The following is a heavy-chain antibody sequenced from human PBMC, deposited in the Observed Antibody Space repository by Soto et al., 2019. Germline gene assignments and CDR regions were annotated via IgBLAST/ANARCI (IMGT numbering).Heavy chain of an antibody. CDR1: GYSFITSYH. CDR2: INPTGSMT. V-gene: IGHV1-46*01. CDR3: ARDTGYDHDAFDI. J-gene: IGHJ3*02. D-gene: IGHD5-12*01. Sequence: QVQLVQSAAEVKKPGASVKVSCKASGYSFITSYHMHWVRQAPGQGLEWMGIINPTGSMTRYSQKFQGRLTMTRDTSTATDYMELSNLTSEDTAVYFCARDTGYDHDAFDIWGQGTRVTVSS.